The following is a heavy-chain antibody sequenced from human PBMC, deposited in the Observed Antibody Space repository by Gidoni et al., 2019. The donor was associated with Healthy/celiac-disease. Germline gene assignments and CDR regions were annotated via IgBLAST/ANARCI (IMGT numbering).Heavy chain of an antibody. CDR3: ARDREPGFDP. CDR2: IIPILGIA. V-gene: IGHV1-69*04. Sequence: QVQLVLSGAGVKKPGSSVKVSSNASGGTFSSYAISWVRQAPGQGLEWMGRIIPILGIANYAQKFQGRVTITADKSTSTAYMELSSLRSEDTAVYYCARDREPGFDPWGQGTLVTVSS. J-gene: IGHJ5*02. CDR1: GGTFSSYA.